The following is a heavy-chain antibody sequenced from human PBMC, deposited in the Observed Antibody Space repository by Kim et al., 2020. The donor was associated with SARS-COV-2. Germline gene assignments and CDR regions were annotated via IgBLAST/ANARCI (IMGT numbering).Heavy chain of an antibody. J-gene: IGHJ5*01. CDR1: GITFSDTA. V-gene: IGHV1-69*04. CDR3: AIDPDFYDSGGYYYGSWFD. CDR2: IIPMLGTT. D-gene: IGHD3-22*01. Sequence: SVKVSCEVSGITFSDTAISWVRQAPGQGLEWVGRIIPMLGTTNYARKFQGRVRITADKSTNTAFMEVHTLKSEDTAVYYCAIDPDFYDSGGYYYGSWFD.